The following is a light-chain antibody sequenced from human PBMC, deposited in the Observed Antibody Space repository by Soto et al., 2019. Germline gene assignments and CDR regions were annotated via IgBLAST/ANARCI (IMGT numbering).Light chain of an antibody. CDR2: VNSDGSH. J-gene: IGLJ2*01. CDR1: SRHSRYA. CDR3: QTWGAGIRV. Sequence: QPVLTQSPSASASLGASVKLTCTLRSRHSRYAIAWHQQQPEKVPRYLMKVNSDGSHNKGDGIPDRFSGSSSGAERYLTIASLQSEDEADYYCQTWGAGIRVFGGGTKLTVL. V-gene: IGLV4-69*01.